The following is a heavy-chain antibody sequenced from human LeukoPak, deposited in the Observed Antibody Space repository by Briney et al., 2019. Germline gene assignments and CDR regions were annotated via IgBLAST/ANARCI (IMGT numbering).Heavy chain of an antibody. V-gene: IGHV1-18*01. CDR3: ARGQNYYDSSGYYHYAPLDY. J-gene: IGHJ4*02. CDR1: GGTFSSYA. CDR2: ISAYNGNT. D-gene: IGHD3-22*01. Sequence: ASVKVSCKASGGTFSSYAISWVRQAPGQGLEWMGWISAYNGNTNYAQKLQGRVTMTTDTSTSTAYMELRSLRSDDTAVYYCARGQNYYDSSGYYHYAPLDYWGQGTLVTVSS.